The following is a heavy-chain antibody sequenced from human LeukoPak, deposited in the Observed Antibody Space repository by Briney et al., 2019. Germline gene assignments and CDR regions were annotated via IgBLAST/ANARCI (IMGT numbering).Heavy chain of an antibody. Sequence: GGSLGLSCAASGFTFSYFYMSWIRQAPGKGLEWVSYISSSGSTIFYADSVKGRFTISRDNAKNSLYLQMNSLRAEDTAVYYCARSVVAATETFDYWGQGTLVTVSS. CDR1: GFTFSYFY. J-gene: IGHJ4*02. D-gene: IGHD2-15*01. CDR2: ISSSGSTI. V-gene: IGHV3-11*04. CDR3: ARSVVAATETFDY.